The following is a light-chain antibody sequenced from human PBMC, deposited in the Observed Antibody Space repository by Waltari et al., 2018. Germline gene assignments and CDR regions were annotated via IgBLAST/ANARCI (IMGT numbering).Light chain of an antibody. CDR2: GAS. CDR3: QKYSSTPLT. CDR1: QSVSSY. J-gene: IGKJ4*01. V-gene: IGKV3-20*01. Sequence: VILTQSPATLSLSPGERATLSCRASQSVSSYLAWYQQKPGQAPRLLIYGASSRATGIPDRFSGSGSGTEFILTISSLDPEDFAVYYCQKYSSTPLTFGGGTKVEIK.